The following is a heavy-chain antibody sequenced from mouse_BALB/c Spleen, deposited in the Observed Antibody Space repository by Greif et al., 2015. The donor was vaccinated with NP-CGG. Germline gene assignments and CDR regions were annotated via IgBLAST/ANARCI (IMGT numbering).Heavy chain of an antibody. Sequence: DVKLVESGGGLVQPGGSRKLSCAASGFTFSDYGMAWVRQAPGKGPEWVAFISNLAYSIYYADTVTGRFTISRENAKNTLYLEMSSLRSEDTAMYCCARDYYGSSYWYFDVWGAGTTVTVSS. V-gene: IGHV5-15*02. CDR2: ISNLAYSI. J-gene: IGHJ1*01. CDR1: GFTFSDYG. CDR3: ARDYYGSSYWYFDV. D-gene: IGHD1-1*01.